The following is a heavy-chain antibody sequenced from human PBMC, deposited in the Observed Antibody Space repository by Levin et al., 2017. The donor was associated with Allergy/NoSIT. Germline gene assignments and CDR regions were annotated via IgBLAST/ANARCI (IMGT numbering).Heavy chain of an antibody. CDR2: MYYSGNT. J-gene: IGHJ6*02. CDR3: ARDRGILGDTNYCYGMDG. V-gene: IGHV4-59*01. CDR1: GGSISSYY. Sequence: PSETLSLTCTVSGGSISSYYWSWIRQPPGKGLEWIGCMYYSGNTKYNPSLKSRVTITLDTSKNQFSLKLSSVTAADMAVYYCARDRGILGDTNYCYGMDGWGQGTAVTVSS. D-gene: IGHD1-26*01.